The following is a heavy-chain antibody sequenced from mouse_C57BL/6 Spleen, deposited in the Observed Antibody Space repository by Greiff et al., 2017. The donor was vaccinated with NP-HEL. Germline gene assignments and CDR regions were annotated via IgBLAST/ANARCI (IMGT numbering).Heavy chain of an antibody. Sequence: QVQLQKPGTELVKPGASVKLSCKASGYTFTSYWMHWVKQRPGQGLEWIGNINPSNGGTNYNEKFKSKATLTVDKSSSTAYMQLSSLTSEDSAVYYCARAPYYYGSSHWYFDVWGTGTTVTVSS. J-gene: IGHJ1*03. CDR2: INPSNGGT. V-gene: IGHV1-53*01. CDR3: ARAPYYYGSSHWYFDV. CDR1: GYTFTSYW. D-gene: IGHD1-1*01.